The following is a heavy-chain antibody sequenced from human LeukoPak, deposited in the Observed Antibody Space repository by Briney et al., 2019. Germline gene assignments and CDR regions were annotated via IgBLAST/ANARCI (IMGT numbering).Heavy chain of an antibody. J-gene: IGHJ6*02. CDR1: EFTFNSYA. D-gene: IGHD5-18*01. CDR3: ARVSGRIQVWPQPFGDGMDV. V-gene: IGHV3-23*01. CDR2: ISGSGGST. Sequence: GGSLRLSCAASEFTFNSYAMTWVRQAPGKGLEWVSAISGSGGSTYYADSVKGRFTISRDNSKNTLYLQMNSLRAEDTALYYCARVSGRIQVWPQPFGDGMDVWGQGTTVTVSS.